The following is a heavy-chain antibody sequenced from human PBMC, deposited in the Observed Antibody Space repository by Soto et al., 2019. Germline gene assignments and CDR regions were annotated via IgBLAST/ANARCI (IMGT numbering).Heavy chain of an antibody. D-gene: IGHD3-22*01. CDR3: ARRWGYYSTDYYYAY. CDR2: FIPIFGTA. J-gene: IGHJ4*02. V-gene: IGHV1-69*01. CDR1: GGTFSSYA. Sequence: QVQLVQSGAEVKKPGSSVKVSCKASGGTFSSYAISWVRQAPGQGLEWMGGFIPIFGTANHAQKFQGSATIIADESTSTVYMELSSLRSDDTAIYYCARRWGYYSTDYYYAYWGQGTLVIVSS.